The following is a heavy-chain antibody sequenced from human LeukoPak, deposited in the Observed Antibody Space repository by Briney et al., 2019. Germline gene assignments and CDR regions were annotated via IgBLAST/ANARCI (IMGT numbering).Heavy chain of an antibody. Sequence: PSETLSLTCAVYGGSFSGYYWSWIRQPPGKGLEWIGEINHSGSTNYNPSPKSRVTISVDTSKNQFSLKLSSVTAADTAVYYCARGRSSGNYRPYYFDYWGQGTLVTVSS. CDR1: GGSFSGYY. J-gene: IGHJ4*02. CDR3: ARGRSSGNYRPYYFDY. CDR2: INHSGST. V-gene: IGHV4-34*01. D-gene: IGHD1-26*01.